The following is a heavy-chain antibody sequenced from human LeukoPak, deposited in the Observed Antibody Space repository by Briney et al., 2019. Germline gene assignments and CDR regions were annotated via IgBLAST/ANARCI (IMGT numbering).Heavy chain of an antibody. Sequence: GRSLRLSCAASGFTFSSYGMHWVRQAPGKGLEWVAVIWYDGSNKYYADSVKGRFTISRDNSKNTLYLQMNSLRAEDTAVYYCARGPPDQEQWLVLGYWGQGTLVTVSS. CDR3: ARGPPDQEQWLVLGY. V-gene: IGHV3-33*01. CDR1: GFTFSSYG. D-gene: IGHD6-19*01. CDR2: IWYDGSNK. J-gene: IGHJ4*02.